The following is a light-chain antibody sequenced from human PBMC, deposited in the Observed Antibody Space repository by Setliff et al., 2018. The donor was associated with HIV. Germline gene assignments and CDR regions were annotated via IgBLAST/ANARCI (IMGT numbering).Light chain of an antibody. CDR2: DVN. Sequence: LTQPRSVSGSPGQSVTISCTTTSTDVGGYDSVSWYQQLPGKAPKLMIYDVNKRPSGIPDRFSGSKSGNTASLTISGLQAADEADYYCCSYGGPSTFYVFGTGTKVTVL. V-gene: IGLV2-11*01. CDR1: STDVGGYDS. J-gene: IGLJ1*01. CDR3: CSYGGPSTFYV.